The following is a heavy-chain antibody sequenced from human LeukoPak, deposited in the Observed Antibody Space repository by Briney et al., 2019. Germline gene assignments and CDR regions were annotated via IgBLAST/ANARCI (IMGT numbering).Heavy chain of an antibody. CDR1: GFTFSSYT. CDR3: AKALGSGYDPYYYYMDV. V-gene: IGHV3-30*02. Sequence: GGSLRLSCATSGFTFSSYTMNWVRQAPGKGLEWVAFIRYDGSNKYYADSVKGRFTISRDNSKNTLYLQMNSLRAEDTAVYYCAKALGSGYDPYYYYMDVWGKGTTVTVSS. J-gene: IGHJ6*03. D-gene: IGHD5-12*01. CDR2: IRYDGSNK.